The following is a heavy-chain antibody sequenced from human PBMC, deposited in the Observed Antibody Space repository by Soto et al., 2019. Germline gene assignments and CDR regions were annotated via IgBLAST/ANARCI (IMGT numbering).Heavy chain of an antibody. J-gene: IGHJ5*02. V-gene: IGHV3-33*01. CDR1: GFTLNIYG. CDR2: IWYDGLGQ. D-gene: IGHD2-15*01. Sequence: GGSLRLSCIGSGFTLNIYGVHWVRQAPGNGLEWVALIWYDGLGQTYADSVRGRFTISRDSSTNTIYLQMNSLRAEDTATYYCVRESTPPFFDTWGQGTPVTVSS. CDR3: VRESTPPFFDT.